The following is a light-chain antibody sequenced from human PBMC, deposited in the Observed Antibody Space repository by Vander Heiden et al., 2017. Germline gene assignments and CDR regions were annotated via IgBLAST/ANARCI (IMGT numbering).Light chain of an antibody. CDR3: QQYGSSPRT. CDR2: GAS. CDR1: QSVSSSY. Sequence: EIVLTHPPGTLSLSPGERATLSCRASQSVSSSYLAWYQQKPGQAPRLLIYGASSRATGIPDRFSGSGSGTDFTLTISRLEPEDFAVYYCQQYGSSPRTFGQGTKLEIK. J-gene: IGKJ2*01. V-gene: IGKV3-20*01.